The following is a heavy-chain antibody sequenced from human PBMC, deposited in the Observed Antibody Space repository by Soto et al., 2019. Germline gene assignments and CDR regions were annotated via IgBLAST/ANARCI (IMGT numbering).Heavy chain of an antibody. D-gene: IGHD3-22*01. CDR3: ARVGYYYDSSGYWPYYYYGMDV. V-gene: IGHV4-34*01. CDR1: GGSFSGYY. Sequence: SETLSLTCAVYGGSFSGYYWSWIRQPPGKGLEWIGEINHSGSTNYNPSLKSRVTISVDTSKNQFSLKLSSVTAADTAVYYCARVGYYYDSSGYWPYYYYGMDVWGQGTTVTSP. CDR2: INHSGST. J-gene: IGHJ6*02.